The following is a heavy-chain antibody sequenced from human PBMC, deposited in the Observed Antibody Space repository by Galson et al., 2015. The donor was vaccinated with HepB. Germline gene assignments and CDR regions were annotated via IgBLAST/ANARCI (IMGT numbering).Heavy chain of an antibody. J-gene: IGHJ6*02. CDR3: AIAGREELDYDDSSGFMFHGMDV. Sequence: SLRLSCAGSGFIFSNYGMHWVRQAPGKGLEWVAVIWYDGSNKFYGDSVKGRFTISRDNSKNTVFLEMKSLRVEDTSVYYCAIAGREELDYDDSSGFMFHGMDVWGQGTTVSVSS. D-gene: IGHD3-22*01. CDR2: IWYDGSNK. CDR1: GFIFSNYG. V-gene: IGHV3-33*01.